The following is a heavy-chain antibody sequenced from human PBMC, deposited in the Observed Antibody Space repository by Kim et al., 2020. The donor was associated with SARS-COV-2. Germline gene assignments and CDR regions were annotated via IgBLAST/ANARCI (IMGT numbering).Heavy chain of an antibody. CDR1: GGSFSGYY. Sequence: SETLSLTCAVYGGSFSGYYWSWIRQPPGKGLEWIGEINHSGSTNYNPSLKSRVTISVDTSKNQFSLKLSSVTAADTAVYYCARLRGGIVVVPAAIERFYYFDYWGQGTLVTVSS. V-gene: IGHV4-34*01. CDR2: INHSGST. CDR3: ARLRGGIVVVPAAIERFYYFDY. D-gene: IGHD2-2*02. J-gene: IGHJ4*02.